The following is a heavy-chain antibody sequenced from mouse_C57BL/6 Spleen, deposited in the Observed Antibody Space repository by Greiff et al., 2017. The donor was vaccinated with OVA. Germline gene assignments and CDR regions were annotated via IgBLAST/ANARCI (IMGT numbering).Heavy chain of an antibody. CDR2: IYPGSGNT. CDR3: ARLGDYDYFDY. CDR1: GYSFTSYY. V-gene: IGHV1-66*01. Sequence: VQVVESGPELVKPGASVKISCKASGYSFTSYYIHWVKQRPGQGLEWIGWIYPGSGNTKYNEKFKGKATLTADTSSSTAYMQLSSLTSEDSAVYYCARLGDYDYFDYWGQGTTLTVSS. J-gene: IGHJ2*01. D-gene: IGHD2-4*01.